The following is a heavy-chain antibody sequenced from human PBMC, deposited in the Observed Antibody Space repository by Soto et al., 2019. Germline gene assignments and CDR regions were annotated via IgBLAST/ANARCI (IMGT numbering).Heavy chain of an antibody. D-gene: IGHD3-22*01. J-gene: IGHJ4*02. CDR3: ARGVYYESRGYYFFF. CDR1: GGTFSRYA. V-gene: IGHV1-69*13. Sequence: SVKVSCKASGGTFSRYAISWVRHAPGQGPEWMGGIAPMFGTANYAQKFQGRVTITADESTSTAYMQLSSLRSEDTAVYYCARGVYYESRGYYFFFWGQGTLVTVSS. CDR2: IAPMFGTA.